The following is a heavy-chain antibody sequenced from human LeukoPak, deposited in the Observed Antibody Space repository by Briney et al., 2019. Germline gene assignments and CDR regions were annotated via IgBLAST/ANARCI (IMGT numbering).Heavy chain of an antibody. D-gene: IGHD3-10*01. Sequence: GGSLRLSCAASGFTFSNYSMNWVRQAPGKGLEWVSYISSSSSTIYYADSAKGRFTISRDNAKNSPYLQMNSLRAEDTAVYYCARRYMVRGVFAFDYWGQGTLVTVSS. V-gene: IGHV3-48*01. CDR2: ISSSSSTI. CDR1: GFTFSNYS. CDR3: ARRYMVRGVFAFDY. J-gene: IGHJ4*02.